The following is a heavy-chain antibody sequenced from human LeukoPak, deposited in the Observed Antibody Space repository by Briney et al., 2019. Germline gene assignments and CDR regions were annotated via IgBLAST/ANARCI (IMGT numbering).Heavy chain of an antibody. Sequence: GRSLRLSCAASGFAFNEYYMSWIRQAPGKGLEWVSYISSSTTHTRYAESVNGRFSISRDNVKRSLHLEMNSLRADDTAVYYCARTIVASFYSDFWGQGTLVIVSS. D-gene: IGHD2-21*01. CDR1: GFAFNEYY. V-gene: IGHV3-11*03. CDR2: ISSSTTHT. CDR3: ARTIVASFYSDF. J-gene: IGHJ4*02.